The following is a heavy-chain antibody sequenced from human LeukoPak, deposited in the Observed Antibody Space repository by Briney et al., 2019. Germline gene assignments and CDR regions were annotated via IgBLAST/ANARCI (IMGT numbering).Heavy chain of an antibody. CDR3: PTSPERR. CDR2: ITSSSTYI. Sequence: GGSLRLSCAASGFAFSTYSMNWVRQAPGKGLEWVSSITSSSTYIYYADSVKGRFTISRDNAKNSLYLQMNSLRAEDTAVYYCPTSPERRWGQGTLVTVSS. J-gene: IGHJ4*02. V-gene: IGHV3-21*01. CDR1: GFAFSTYS.